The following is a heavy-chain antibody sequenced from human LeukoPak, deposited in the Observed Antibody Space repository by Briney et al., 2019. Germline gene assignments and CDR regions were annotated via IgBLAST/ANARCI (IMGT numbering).Heavy chain of an antibody. J-gene: IGHJ4*02. V-gene: IGHV1-69*13. CDR2: IIPIFGTA. Sequence: SVKVSCXASGGTFSSYAISWVRQAPGQGLEWMGGIIPIFGTANYAQKFQGRVTITADESTSTAYMELSSLRSEDTAVYYYASSVPAARYYFDYWGQGTLVTVSS. D-gene: IGHD2-2*01. CDR3: ASSVPAARYYFDY. CDR1: GGTFSSYA.